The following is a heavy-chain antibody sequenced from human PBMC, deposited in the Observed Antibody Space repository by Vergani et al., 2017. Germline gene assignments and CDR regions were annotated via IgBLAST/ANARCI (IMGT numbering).Heavy chain of an antibody. CDR2: IYYSGST. V-gene: IGHV4-39*07. CDR1: GGSISSYY. D-gene: IGHD1-26*01. CDR3: ARDGGSFYYYYGMDV. Sequence: QVQLQESGPGLVKPSETLSLTCTVSGGSISSYYWGWIRQPPGRGLEWIGSIYYSGSTYYNPSLKSRVTISVDTSKNQFSLKLSSVTAADTAVYYCARDGGSFYYYYGMDVWGQGTTVTVSS. J-gene: IGHJ6*02.